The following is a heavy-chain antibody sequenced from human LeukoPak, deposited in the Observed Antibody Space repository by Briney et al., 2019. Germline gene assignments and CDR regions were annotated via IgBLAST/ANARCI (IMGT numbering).Heavy chain of an antibody. Sequence: AGGSLRLSCAGSGFTFDDYAMPWVRQTPGKGLEWVSGISWNSGNIAYADFVGGRFTISRDNAKNSLSLQMNSLSDEDTAVYYCAKDAYGGATFFYYMDVWGKGTTVTVSS. CDR3: AKDAYGGATFFYYMDV. V-gene: IGHV3-9*01. CDR1: GFTFDDYA. J-gene: IGHJ6*03. CDR2: ISWNSGNI. D-gene: IGHD2/OR15-2a*01.